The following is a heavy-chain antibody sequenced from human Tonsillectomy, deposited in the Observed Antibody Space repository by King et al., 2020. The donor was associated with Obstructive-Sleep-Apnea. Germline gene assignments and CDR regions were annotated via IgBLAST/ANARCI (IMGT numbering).Heavy chain of an antibody. D-gene: IGHD3-10*01. V-gene: IGHV1-18*01. CDR1: GYTFTNYG. CDR2: ISAYNGNT. J-gene: IGHJ5*02. CDR3: ARGSQPSYGSGSCYNWFDP. Sequence: QLVQSGAEVKKPGASVKVSCKASGYTFTNYGINWVRQAPGQGLEWMGWISAYNGNTNYAQMLQGRVTMTTDTSTSTAYMELRSLRSDDTAVYFCARGSQPSYGSGSCYNWFDPWGQGTLVTVSS.